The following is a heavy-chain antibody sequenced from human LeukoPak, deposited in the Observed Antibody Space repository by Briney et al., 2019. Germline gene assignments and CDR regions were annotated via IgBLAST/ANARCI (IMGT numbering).Heavy chain of an antibody. V-gene: IGHV4-39*07. CDR2: IYYSGNT. CDR3: VRSDDFWSGYYGY. CDR1: GGSISSSSFY. J-gene: IGHJ4*02. D-gene: IGHD3-3*01. Sequence: SETLSLTCTVSGGSISSSSFYWGWIRQPPGKGLEWIGNIYYSGNTYYNPSLKSRVTISVDTSKNQFSLKLSSMTAADTAVYYCVRSDDFWSGYYGYWGQGTLVTVSS.